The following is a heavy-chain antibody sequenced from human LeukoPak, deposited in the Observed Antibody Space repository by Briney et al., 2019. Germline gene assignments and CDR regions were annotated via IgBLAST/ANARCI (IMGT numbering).Heavy chain of an antibody. Sequence: GXSLRLSCAASGFIFSNYWMTWVRQSPGKGREWVASMKQDGSEKYYVDSVKGRFTISRDNAKSSLYLQMNSLRAEDTAVYSCVRGPSGYSYGSYWGQGTLVTVSS. CDR3: VRGPSGYSYGSY. J-gene: IGHJ4*02. V-gene: IGHV3-7*01. CDR1: GFIFSNYW. D-gene: IGHD5-18*01. CDR2: MKQDGSEK.